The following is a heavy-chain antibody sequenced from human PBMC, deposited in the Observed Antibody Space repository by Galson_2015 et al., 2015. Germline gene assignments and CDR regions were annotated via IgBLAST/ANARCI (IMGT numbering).Heavy chain of an antibody. J-gene: IGHJ4*02. D-gene: IGHD5-12*01. Sequence: SLRLSCAASGFTFSSYGMHWVRQAPGKGLEWVAVISYVGSNKYYADSVKGRFTISRDNSKNTLYLQMNGLRAEDTAVYYCAKGGLRKTTPLAYWGQGTLSPAPS. CDR1: GFTFSSYG. CDR2: ISYVGSNK. V-gene: IGHV3-30*18. CDR3: AKGGLRKTTPLAY.